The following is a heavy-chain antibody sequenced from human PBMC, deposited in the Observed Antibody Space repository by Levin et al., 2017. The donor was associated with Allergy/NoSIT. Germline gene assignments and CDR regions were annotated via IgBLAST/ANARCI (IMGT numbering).Heavy chain of an antibody. CDR2: INHSGST. CDR1: GGSFSGYY. J-gene: IGHJ4*02. CDR3: ARGGLYGLTN. Sequence: PSETLSLTCAVYGGSFSGYYWSWIRQPPGKGLEWIGEINHSGSTNYNPSLKSRVTISVDTSKNQFSLKLSSVTAADTAVYYCARGGLYGLTNWGQGTLVTVSS. D-gene: IGHD3-10*01. V-gene: IGHV4-34*01.